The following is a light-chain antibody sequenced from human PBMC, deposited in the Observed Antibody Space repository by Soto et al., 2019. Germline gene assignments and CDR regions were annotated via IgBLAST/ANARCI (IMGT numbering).Light chain of an antibody. Sequence: DIQMTQSPSSVSASVGDRVTITCRSSEDISTWLAWYQQKPGKAPKLLIYAASSLQSGVPSRFSGSGSGTDFTLSISSLQPEDFATYYCQHADSFPLITFGQGTRLDIK. J-gene: IGKJ5*01. CDR1: EDISTW. V-gene: IGKV1-12*01. CDR2: AAS. CDR3: QHADSFPLIT.